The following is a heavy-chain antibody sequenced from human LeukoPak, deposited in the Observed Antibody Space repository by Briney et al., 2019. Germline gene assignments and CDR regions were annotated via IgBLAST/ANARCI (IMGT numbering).Heavy chain of an antibody. Sequence: ASVKVSCKASGYTFTGYYMHWVRQAPGQGLEWMGWINPNSGGTNYAQKFQGRVTMTRDTSISTAYMELSKLRSDDTAVYYCARAKRYSSSVDYWGQGTLVTVSS. D-gene: IGHD6-19*01. CDR1: GYTFTGYY. CDR3: ARAKRYSSSVDY. V-gene: IGHV1-2*02. CDR2: INPNSGGT. J-gene: IGHJ4*02.